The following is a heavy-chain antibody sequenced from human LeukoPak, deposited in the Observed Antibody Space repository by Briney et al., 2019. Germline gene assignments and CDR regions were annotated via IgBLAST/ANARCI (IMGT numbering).Heavy chain of an antibody. J-gene: IGHJ5*02. Sequence: NPSETLSLTCSVSGGSISSSRSYWGWIRQTPGKGLEWIGSIYHSGSTYYNPSLKSRVTISVDTSKNQFSLNLRSVTAADTAVYYCARVWVAANGRNWFDPWGQGTLVTVSS. CDR3: ARVWVAANGRNWFDP. D-gene: IGHD2-15*01. V-gene: IGHV4-39*07. CDR1: GGSISSSRSY. CDR2: IYHSGST.